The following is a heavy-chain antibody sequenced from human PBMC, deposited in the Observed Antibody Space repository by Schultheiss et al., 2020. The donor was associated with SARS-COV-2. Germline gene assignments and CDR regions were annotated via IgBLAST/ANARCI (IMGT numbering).Heavy chain of an antibody. CDR1: GGSISSYY. CDR3: ARVDLETALVGGLDV. V-gene: IGHV4-59*01. CDR2: IYYSGST. D-gene: IGHD5-18*01. Sequence: SETLSLTCTVSGGSISSYYWSWIRQPPGKGLEWIGYIYYSGSTNYNPSLKSRVAISLDTSKNQFSLKLTSVIAADTAVYYCARVDLETALVGGLDVWGQGSTVTVSS. J-gene: IGHJ6*02.